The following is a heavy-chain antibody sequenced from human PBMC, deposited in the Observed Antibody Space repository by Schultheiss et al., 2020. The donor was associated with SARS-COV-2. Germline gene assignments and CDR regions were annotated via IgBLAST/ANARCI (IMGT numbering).Heavy chain of an antibody. V-gene: IGHV3-33*08. J-gene: IGHJ4*02. D-gene: IGHD3-16*01. CDR1: GFTFSSYG. Sequence: GGSLRLSCAASGFTFSSYGMHWVRQAPGKGLEWVAVIWYDGSNKYYADSVKGRFTISRDNAKNSLYLQMNSLRDEDTAVYYCTRAPSGGAIDYWGQGTLVTVSS. CDR2: IWYDGSNK. CDR3: TRAPSGGAIDY.